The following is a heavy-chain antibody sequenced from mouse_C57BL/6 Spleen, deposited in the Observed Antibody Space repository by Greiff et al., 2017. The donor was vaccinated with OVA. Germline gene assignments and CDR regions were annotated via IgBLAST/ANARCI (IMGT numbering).Heavy chain of an antibody. V-gene: IGHV2-6*01. CDR3: ARYDYEGYAMDY. CDR1: GFSLTSYG. J-gene: IGHJ4*01. Sequence: VKLVESGPGLVAPSQCLSITCTVSGFSLTSYGVDWVRQSPGKGLEWLGVIWGVGSTNYNSALKSRLSISKDNSKSQVFLKKNSLQTDDTAMYYCARYDYEGYAMDYGGQGTSVTVSS. CDR2: IWGVGST. D-gene: IGHD2-4*01.